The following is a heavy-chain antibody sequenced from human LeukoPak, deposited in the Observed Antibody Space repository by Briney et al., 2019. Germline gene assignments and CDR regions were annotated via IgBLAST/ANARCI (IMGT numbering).Heavy chain of an antibody. CDR3: ATGDYGVHGDY. V-gene: IGHV3-7*03. Sequence: GGSLRLSCAASGFTFSSYAMHWVRQAPGKGLEWVAHINQDGNKKYYVDSVKGRFTIFRDDAKNSLYLQMNSLRAEDTAVYYCATGDYGVHGDYWGQGILVTVSS. D-gene: IGHD4/OR15-4a*01. J-gene: IGHJ4*02. CDR1: GFTFSSYA. CDR2: INQDGNKK.